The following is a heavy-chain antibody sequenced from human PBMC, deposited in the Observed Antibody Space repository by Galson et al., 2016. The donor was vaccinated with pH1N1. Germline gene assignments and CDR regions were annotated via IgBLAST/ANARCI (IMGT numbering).Heavy chain of an antibody. D-gene: IGHD4-23*01. V-gene: IGHV1-69*10. CDR1: GDTFIDYA. CDR3: ATTRWTPSQGVISQFFAQ. J-gene: IGHJ4*02. Sequence: SVKVSCKASGDTFIDYAISWVRQAPGQGLEWMGAIIPILGVVSYAQTFQGRVAITAANSTTIVYMELSSLRSEDTAVYYCATTRWTPSQGVISQFFAQWGQGTQVTVSS. CDR2: IIPILGVV.